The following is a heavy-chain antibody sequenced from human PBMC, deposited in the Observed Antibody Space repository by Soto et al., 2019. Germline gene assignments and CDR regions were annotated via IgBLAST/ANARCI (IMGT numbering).Heavy chain of an antibody. CDR3: ARDSGSGWYFIY. D-gene: IGHD6-19*01. V-gene: IGHV3-11*01. J-gene: IGHJ4*02. Sequence: GGALRPSSAASGFTFNVYHNSVIRQAPGKGLEWVSYISSSGSTIYYADSVKGRFTISRDNAKNSLYLQMNSLRAEDTAVYYCARDSGSGWYFIYWGQGTLVTVSS. CDR2: ISSSGSTI. CDR1: GFTFNVYH.